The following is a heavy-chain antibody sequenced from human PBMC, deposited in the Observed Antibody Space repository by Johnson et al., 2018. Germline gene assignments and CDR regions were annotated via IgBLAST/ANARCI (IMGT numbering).Heavy chain of an antibody. J-gene: IGHJ6*03. CDR1: GVTFSSYW. V-gene: IGHV3-7*01. D-gene: IGHD4-23*01. CDR3: ARVKQLALRWIKYYYYMDV. CDR2: IKQDGSEK. Sequence: GGGLVQPGGSLRLCCAASGVTFSSYWMSWVRQAPGKGLEWVANIKQDGSEKYYVESGKGRFTIYRDNSKNSLYLKMNSLRVEDTAVYYCARVKQLALRWIKYYYYMDVWGKGTTVTVSS.